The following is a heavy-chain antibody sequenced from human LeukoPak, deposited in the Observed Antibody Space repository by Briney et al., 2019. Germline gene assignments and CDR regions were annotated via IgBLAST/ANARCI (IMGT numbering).Heavy chain of an antibody. D-gene: IGHD3-22*01. CDR1: GFTFSSYA. V-gene: IGHV3-23*01. J-gene: IGHJ6*02. CDR3: AKDYRHYYDSSGYYYYYYYGMDV. Sequence: GGSLRLYCAASGFTFSSYATSWVRQAPGKGLEWVSAISGSGGSTYYADSVKGRFTISRDNSKNTLYLQMNSLRAEDTAVYYCAKDYRHYYDSSGYYYYYYYGMDVWGQGTTVTVSS. CDR2: ISGSGGST.